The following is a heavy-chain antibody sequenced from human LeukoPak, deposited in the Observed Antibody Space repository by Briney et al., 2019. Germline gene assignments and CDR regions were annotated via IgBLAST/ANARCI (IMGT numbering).Heavy chain of an antibody. J-gene: IGHJ4*02. CDR3: ARVGSGWHLRC. Sequence: PGGSLRLSCAASGFTFRRYSMDWVRQAPGKGVEWVSTISSTSSYIYYADSVEGRFTISRDNAKNSLYLQMNSLRAEDTAVYYCARVGSGWHLRCWGQGTLVTVSS. CDR2: ISSTSSYI. V-gene: IGHV3-21*04. CDR1: GFTFRRYS. D-gene: IGHD6-19*01.